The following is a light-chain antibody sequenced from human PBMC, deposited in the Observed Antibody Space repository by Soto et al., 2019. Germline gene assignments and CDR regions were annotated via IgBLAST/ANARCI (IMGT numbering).Light chain of an antibody. CDR1: SIGDKR. J-gene: IGLJ2*01. Sequence: SYELTQPPSLSVAPGKTATITCGGSSIGDKRLHWYQQKPGQAPVLVISSDSDRASGIPGRISGSNSGYTATLTISRVEAEDEADYFCQVWDSGGDHVVFGGGTKLTVL. V-gene: IGLV3-21*04. CDR3: QVWDSGGDHVV. CDR2: SDS.